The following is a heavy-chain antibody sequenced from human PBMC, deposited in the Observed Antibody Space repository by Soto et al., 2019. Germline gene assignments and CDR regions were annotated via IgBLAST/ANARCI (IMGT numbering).Heavy chain of an antibody. CDR3: ARGVVVVAYYYYMDV. CDR2: INAGNGNT. V-gene: IGHV1-3*01. D-gene: IGHD2-15*01. J-gene: IGHJ6*03. Sequence: ASVKVSCKASGYTFTIYAMHWVRQAPGQRLEWMGWINAGNGNTKYSQKFQGRVTITRDTSASTAYMELSSLRSEDTAVYYCARGVVVVAYYYYMDVWGKGTTVTVSS. CDR1: GYTFTIYA.